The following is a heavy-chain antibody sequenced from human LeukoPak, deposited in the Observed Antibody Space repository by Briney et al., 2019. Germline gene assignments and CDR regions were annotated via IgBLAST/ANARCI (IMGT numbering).Heavy chain of an antibody. V-gene: IGHV1-18*01. Sequence: ASVKVSCKASGYTFTSYGISWVRQAPGQGLEWMGWISAYNGNTNYAQKLQGRVTMTTDTSTSTAYMELRSLRSDDTAVYYCARDLDSSGYYLFDYWGQGTLVTVSS. J-gene: IGHJ4*02. CDR2: ISAYNGNT. D-gene: IGHD3-22*01. CDR3: ARDLDSSGYYLFDY. CDR1: GYTFTSYG.